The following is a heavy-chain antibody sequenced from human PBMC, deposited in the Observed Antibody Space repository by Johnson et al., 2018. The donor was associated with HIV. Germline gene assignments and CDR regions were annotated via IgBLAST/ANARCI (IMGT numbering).Heavy chain of an antibody. V-gene: IGHV3-30*03. CDR1: GFTFSSYG. Sequence: QVQLVESGGGVVQPGRSLRLSCAASGFTFSSYGMHWVRQAPGKGLEWVAVISYDGSNKYHADSVKGRFTISRDNSRDTLFLEMNSLRAEDTAVYYCALDGRRGYSYDWGHDAFDIWGQGTMVTVSS. CDR2: ISYDGSNK. CDR3: ALDGRRGYSYDWGHDAFDI. D-gene: IGHD5-18*01. J-gene: IGHJ3*02.